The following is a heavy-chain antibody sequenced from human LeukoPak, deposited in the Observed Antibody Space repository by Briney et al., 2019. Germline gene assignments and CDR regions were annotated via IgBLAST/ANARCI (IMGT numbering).Heavy chain of an antibody. V-gene: IGHV3-48*03. D-gene: IGHD4-23*01. CDR1: GFTFSSYE. CDR3: ASSLRWLTLDY. CDR2: ISSSGSTI. Sequence: GGSLRLSCAASGFTFSSYEMNWVRQAPGKGLEWVSYISSSGSTIYYADSVKGRFTISRGNAKNSLYLQMNSLRAEDTAVYYCASSLRWLTLDYWGQGTLVTVSS. J-gene: IGHJ4*02.